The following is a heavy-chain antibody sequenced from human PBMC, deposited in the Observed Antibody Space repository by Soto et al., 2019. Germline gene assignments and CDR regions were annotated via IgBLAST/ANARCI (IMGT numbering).Heavy chain of an antibody. V-gene: IGHV3-23*01. D-gene: IGHD5-18*01. J-gene: IGHJ4*02. Sequence: QPGGSLRLSCAASGFTFSSYAMSWVRQAPGKGLEWVSAISGSGGSTYYADSVKGRFTIPRDNSKDTLYLQMNSLRAEDTAVYYCAKDLGRTAMVNLFDYWGQGTLVTVSS. CDR2: ISGSGGST. CDR3: AKDLGRTAMVNLFDY. CDR1: GFTFSSYA.